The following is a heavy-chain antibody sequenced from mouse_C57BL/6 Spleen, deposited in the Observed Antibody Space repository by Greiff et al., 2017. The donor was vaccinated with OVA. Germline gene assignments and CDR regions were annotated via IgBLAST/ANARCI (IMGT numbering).Heavy chain of an antibody. CDR2: IDPSDSET. CDR3: ARERAYSNYVYFDV. Sequence: VQLQQPGAELVRPGSSVKLSCKASGYTFTSYWMHWVKQRPIQGLEWIGNIDPSDSETHYNQKFKDKATLTVDKSSSTAYMQLSSLTSEDSAVYYCARERAYSNYVYFDVWGTGTTVTVSS. D-gene: IGHD2-5*01. CDR1: GYTFTSYW. V-gene: IGHV1-52*01. J-gene: IGHJ1*03.